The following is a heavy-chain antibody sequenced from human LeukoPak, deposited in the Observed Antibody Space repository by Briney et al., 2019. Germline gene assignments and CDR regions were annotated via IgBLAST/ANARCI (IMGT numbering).Heavy chain of an antibody. D-gene: IGHD6-19*01. CDR3: VQTTGWPGFDY. J-gene: IGHJ4*02. CDR2: IYNGVPT. V-gene: IGHV4-4*09. Sequence: SEALSLICTTSGAPISRFYWSWVWQPPGKGLEWIGNIYNGVPTFFNPSLKSRVTLSVDTSKTQFSLQLASVTAADTAVYYCVQTTGWPGFDYWGQGILVTVSS. CDR1: GAPISRFY.